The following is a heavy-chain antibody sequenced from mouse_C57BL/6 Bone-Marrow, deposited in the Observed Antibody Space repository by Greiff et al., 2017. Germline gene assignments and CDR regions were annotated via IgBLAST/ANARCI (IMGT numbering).Heavy chain of an antibody. Sequence: QVQLQQPGPELVMPGASVKLSCKASGYTFTSSWMHWVKQRPGQGLEWIGEIDPSDSYTNYNHKFKGKSTLTVDKSSSTAYMQLSSLTSEDSAVYYWARWSGPEFYYARDDWGQGTSVTVSS. CDR2: IDPSDSYT. V-gene: IGHV1-69*01. CDR3: ARWSGPEFYYARDD. CDR1: GYTFTSSW. D-gene: IGHD1-3*01. J-gene: IGHJ4*01.